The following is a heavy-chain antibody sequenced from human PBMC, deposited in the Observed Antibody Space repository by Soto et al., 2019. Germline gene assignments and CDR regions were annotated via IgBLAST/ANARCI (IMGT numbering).Heavy chain of an antibody. CDR2: VYPSGST. CDR3: ARNSDSGSYYDPNWFDP. J-gene: IGHJ5*02. Sequence: PSETLSLTCTVSGGSISRYYWSWIRQPAGKVLEWIGRVYPSGSTNYNPSLKSRVTMSVDTSKNQFSLKLSSVTAADTAFYFCARNSDSGSYYDPNWFDPWGQGTLVTVSS. CDR1: GGSISRYY. D-gene: IGHD1-26*01. V-gene: IGHV4-4*07.